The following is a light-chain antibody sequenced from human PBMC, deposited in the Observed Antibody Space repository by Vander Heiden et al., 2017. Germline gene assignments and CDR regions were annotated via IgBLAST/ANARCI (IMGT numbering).Light chain of an antibody. Sequence: DIQMTQSPSSLSASVGDRVTITCRASQSISSYLNWYQQKPGKAPKLLISAASSLQSGVPSRFSGSGSGTDFTLTISRLQPEDFATYYCQQSYSTHRFGQGTKVEIK. CDR2: AAS. CDR3: QQSYSTHR. V-gene: IGKV1-39*01. J-gene: IGKJ2*03. CDR1: QSISSY.